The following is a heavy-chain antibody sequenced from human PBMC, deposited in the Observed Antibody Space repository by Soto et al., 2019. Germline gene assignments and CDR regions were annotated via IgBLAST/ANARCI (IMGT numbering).Heavy chain of an antibody. V-gene: IGHV3-23*01. D-gene: IGHD3-10*01. CDR2: IRGRGGST. Sequence: GGSLRLSCAASGFTFSSYAMSWFRQAPGKGLEWVSAIRGRGGSTYYADSVKGRFTISRDNSKNTLYLQMNSLRAEDTAVYYCAKGLHGSGSRVMGVFDYWGQGTLVTVSS. J-gene: IGHJ4*02. CDR3: AKGLHGSGSRVMGVFDY. CDR1: GFTFSSYA.